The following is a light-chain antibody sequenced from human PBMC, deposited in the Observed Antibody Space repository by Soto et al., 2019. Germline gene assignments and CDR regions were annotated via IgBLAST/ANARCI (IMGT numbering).Light chain of an antibody. CDR2: EVA. J-gene: IGLJ3*02. Sequence: QSVLTQPASVSGSPGQSITISCTGASSDVGTYNLVSWYQQYPGKAPKLMIYEVAKRPSGVSNRFSGSKSGNTASLTISGLQADDEADYFCCSFAGNGFTWVFGGGTQLTVL. CDR3: CSFAGNGFTWV. CDR1: SSDVGTYNL. V-gene: IGLV2-23*02.